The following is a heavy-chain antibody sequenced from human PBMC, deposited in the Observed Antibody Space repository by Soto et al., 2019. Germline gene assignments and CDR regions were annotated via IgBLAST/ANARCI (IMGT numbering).Heavy chain of an antibody. D-gene: IGHD3-16*01. V-gene: IGHV3-21*01. CDR2: ISSSSSYI. CDR3: ARGLYDGN. CDR1: GFTFGSYS. Sequence: ESGGGLVKPGGSLRLSCAASGFTFGSYSMNWVRQAPGKGLEWVPSISSSSSYISYADSVKVRFTIARDNAKNSLYLQMNSLRAEDTAVYYCARGLYDGNWGQGTLVTVSS. J-gene: IGHJ4*02.